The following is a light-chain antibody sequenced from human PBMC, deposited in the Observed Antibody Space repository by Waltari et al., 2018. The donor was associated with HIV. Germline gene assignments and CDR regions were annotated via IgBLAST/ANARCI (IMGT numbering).Light chain of an antibody. CDR2: DDN. CDR1: SGSIATNY. CDR3: QSYSSSTVV. Sequence: NFMLTQPHSVSESPGKTVTISCTRSSGSIATNYVQWYQPRPGSAHITLIYDDNQRPAGVPDRFSGSIASSSNSASLTVSGLKTEVEADYYCQSYSSSTVVFGGGTKLTVL. V-gene: IGLV6-57*03. J-gene: IGLJ2*01.